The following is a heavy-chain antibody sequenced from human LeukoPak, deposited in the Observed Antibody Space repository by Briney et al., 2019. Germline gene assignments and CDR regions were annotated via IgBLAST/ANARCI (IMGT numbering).Heavy chain of an antibody. J-gene: IGHJ6*02. V-gene: IGHV4-59*01. CDR1: GGSISSYY. Sequence: SETLSLTCTVSGGSISSYYWSWIRQPPGKGLEWIEYIYYSGSTNYNPSLKSRVTISVDTSKNQFSLKLSSVTAADTAVYYCARDLYYDNSRTIYYYYGMDVWGQGTTVTVCS. CDR3: ARDLYYDNSRTIYYYYGMDV. CDR2: IYYSGST. D-gene: IGHD3-22*01.